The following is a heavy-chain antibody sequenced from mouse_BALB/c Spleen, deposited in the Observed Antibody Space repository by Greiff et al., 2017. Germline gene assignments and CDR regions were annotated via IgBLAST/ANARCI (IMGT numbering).Heavy chain of an antibody. CDR2: INPYNGAT. J-gene: IGHJ2*01. Sequence: EVHLVESGPELVKPGASVKISCKASGYSFTGYYMHWVKQSHVKSLEWIGRINPYNGATSYNLNFKDKASLTVDKSSSTAYMELHSLTSEDSAVYYCARCDWDAYYFDYWGQGTTLTVSS. V-gene: IGHV1-31*01. CDR1: GYSFTGYY. CDR3: ARCDWDAYYFDY. D-gene: IGHD4-1*01.